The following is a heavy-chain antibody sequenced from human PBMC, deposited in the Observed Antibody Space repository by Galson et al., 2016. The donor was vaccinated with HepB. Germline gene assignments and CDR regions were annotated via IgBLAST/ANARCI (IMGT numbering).Heavy chain of an antibody. J-gene: IGHJ4*02. CDR2: VWFDGSKK. V-gene: IGHV3-33*01. Sequence: LRLSCAASGFTFSNYGMHWVRQAPGRGLEWVAVVWFDGSKKYYGDFVQGRFTISRDISKNTLYLQMNSLRAEDTAVYYCARDPCGGDCYSDFWGQGTLVTVSS. D-gene: IGHD2-21*02. CDR3: ARDPCGGDCYSDF. CDR1: GFTFSNYG.